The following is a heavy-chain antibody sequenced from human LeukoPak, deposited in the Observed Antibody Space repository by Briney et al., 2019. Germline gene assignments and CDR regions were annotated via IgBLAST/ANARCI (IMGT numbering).Heavy chain of an antibody. Sequence: SETLSLTCTVSGVSIRNYYWSWIRQPPGKGLEWIGYIFYNGSTNYNPSLKSRVTISVDMSKNQFSLKLRSVTAADTAVYYCARARWFGELFLDYWGKGHLVTVS. D-gene: IGHD3-10*01. CDR2: IFYNGST. V-gene: IGHV4-59*08. CDR3: ARARWFGELFLDY. J-gene: IGHJ4*02. CDR1: GVSIRNYY.